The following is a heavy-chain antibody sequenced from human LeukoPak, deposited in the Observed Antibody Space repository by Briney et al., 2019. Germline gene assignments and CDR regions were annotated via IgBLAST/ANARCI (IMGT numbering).Heavy chain of an antibody. D-gene: IGHD1-26*01. CDR1: GYTFSSYW. V-gene: IGHV3-7*05. Sequence: GGSLRLSCAASGYTFSSYWMSWVRQAPGKGLEWVANIKQDGSEKYYVDSVKGRFTISRDNAKKSLYLQMNSLRAEDTAVYYGASYSGSYYAAFDIWGQGTMVTVSS. CDR3: ASYSGSYYAAFDI. J-gene: IGHJ3*02. CDR2: IKQDGSEK.